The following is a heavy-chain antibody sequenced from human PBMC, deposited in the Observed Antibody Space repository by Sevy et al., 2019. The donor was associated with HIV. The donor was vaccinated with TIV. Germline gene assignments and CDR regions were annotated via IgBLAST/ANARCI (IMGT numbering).Heavy chain of an antibody. V-gene: IGHV3-48*02. CDR2: ISSSSSTI. Sequence: GGSLRLSCAASGFTFSSYSRNWVRQAPGKGLEWVSYISSSSSTIYYADSVKGRFTISRDNAKNSLYLQMNSLRDEDTAVYYCARGIEDYDFWSGYYKPLAFDIWGQGTMVTVSS. CDR1: GFTFSSYS. CDR3: ARGIEDYDFWSGYYKPLAFDI. D-gene: IGHD3-3*01. J-gene: IGHJ3*02.